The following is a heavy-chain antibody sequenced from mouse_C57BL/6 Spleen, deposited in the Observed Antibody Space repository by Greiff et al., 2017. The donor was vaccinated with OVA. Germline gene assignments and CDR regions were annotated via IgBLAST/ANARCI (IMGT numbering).Heavy chain of an antibody. Sequence: VQLQQSGPGLVQPSQSLSITCTVSGFSLTSYGVHWVRQSPGKGLEWLGVLWSGGSTDYNAAFISRLSISKDNSKSQVFFKMNSLQADDTAIYYCAREEDYDGAWFAYWGQGTLVTVSA. CDR1: GFSLTSYG. J-gene: IGHJ3*01. V-gene: IGHV2-2*01. D-gene: IGHD2-4*01. CDR3: AREEDYDGAWFAY. CDR2: LWSGGST.